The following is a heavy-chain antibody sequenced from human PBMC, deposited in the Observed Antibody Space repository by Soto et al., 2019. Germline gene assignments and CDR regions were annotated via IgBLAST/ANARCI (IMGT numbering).Heavy chain of an antibody. D-gene: IGHD5-18*01. CDR1: GFSFSDSA. CDR3: TRHTADY. J-gene: IGHJ4*02. CDR2: TRSKAHRYAT. V-gene: IGHV3-73*02. Sequence: EVQLVESGGGLVQPGGSLKLSCAASGFSFSDSAIHWVRQASGKGLEWVARTRSKAHRYATAFAASLKGRFTISRDDSKNTVYLQMNSLKTEDTAVYYCTRHTADYWGKGTLVTVSS.